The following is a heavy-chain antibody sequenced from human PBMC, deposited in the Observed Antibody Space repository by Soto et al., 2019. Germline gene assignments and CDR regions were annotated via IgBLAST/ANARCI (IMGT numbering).Heavy chain of an antibody. V-gene: IGHV4-4*02. D-gene: IGHD2-15*01. CDR1: GGSISSSNW. J-gene: IGHJ4*02. CDR3: ARGRTCSGGSCYSDVLRI. CDR2: IYHSGST. Sequence: PSETLSLTCAVSGGSISSSNWWSWVRQPPGKGLEWIGEIYHSGSTNYNPSLKSRVTISVDKSKNQFSLKLSSVTAADTAVYYCARGRTCSGGSCYSDVLRIWGQGTLVTVSS.